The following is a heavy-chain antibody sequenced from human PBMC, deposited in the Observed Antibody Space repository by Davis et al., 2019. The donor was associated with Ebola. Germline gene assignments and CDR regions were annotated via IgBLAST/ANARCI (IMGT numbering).Heavy chain of an antibody. Sequence: PGGSLRLSCRASGFTFGSYHMTWVRQAQGKGLEWVSGIRAGDDTTHYAESVKGRFTISRDNSMNTLYLEMNSLRVEDTALYYCAKGTWEAYGMDVWGQGTTVTVSS. CDR2: IRAGDDTT. D-gene: IGHD1-26*01. J-gene: IGHJ6*02. CDR3: AKGTWEAYGMDV. CDR1: GFTFGSYH. V-gene: IGHV3-23*01.